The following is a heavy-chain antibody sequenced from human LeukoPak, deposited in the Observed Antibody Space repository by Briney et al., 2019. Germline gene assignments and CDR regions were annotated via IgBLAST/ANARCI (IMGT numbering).Heavy chain of an antibody. V-gene: IGHV1-2*02. CDR1: GYTFTDYY. CDR3: ERCISAWYAFDM. D-gene: IGHD6-19*01. CDR2: INPNSGAT. J-gene: IGHJ3*02. Sequence: ASVKVSCKASGYTFTDYYMHWVRQAPGQGLEWMGWINPNSGATNYAQKIQGSVTLTRDTSISTAYLELSSLKSHDTAVYYCERCISAWYAFDMWGQGTMVTVSS.